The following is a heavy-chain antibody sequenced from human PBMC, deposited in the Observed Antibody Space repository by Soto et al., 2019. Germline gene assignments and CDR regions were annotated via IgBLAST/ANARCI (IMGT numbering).Heavy chain of an antibody. Sequence: SETLSLTCSVSGGSISSYYCSWIRQPPGKGLEWIGYIYYTGSTNYNPSLKSRVTISVDTSKNQFSLNLSSVTAADTAVYYCARGDYGDYFDYWGQGTLVTVSS. CDR2: IYYTGST. CDR1: GGSISSYY. CDR3: ARGDYGDYFDY. D-gene: IGHD4-17*01. V-gene: IGHV4-59*08. J-gene: IGHJ4*02.